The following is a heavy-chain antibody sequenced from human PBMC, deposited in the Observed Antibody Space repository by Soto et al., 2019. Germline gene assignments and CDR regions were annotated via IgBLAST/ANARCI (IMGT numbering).Heavy chain of an antibody. Sequence: QVQLVQSGAEVKKPGASVKVSCKASGYTFTGYYMHWVRQAPGQGLEWMGWINPNSGGTNYAQKFQGWVTMTRDTSISTADMELSRLRSDDTAVYYCARRAAAGTGAFDIWGQGTMVTVSS. V-gene: IGHV1-2*04. CDR3: ARRAAAGTGAFDI. CDR2: INPNSGGT. D-gene: IGHD6-13*01. CDR1: GYTFTGYY. J-gene: IGHJ3*02.